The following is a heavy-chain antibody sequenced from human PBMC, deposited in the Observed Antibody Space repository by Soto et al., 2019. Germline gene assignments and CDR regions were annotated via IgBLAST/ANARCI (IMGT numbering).Heavy chain of an antibody. CDR1: GGSISSSSYY. J-gene: IGHJ4*02. V-gene: IGHV4-39*01. CDR2: IYYSGST. D-gene: IGHD2-15*01. CDR3: ARHTPAISISDH. Sequence: QLQLQESGPGLVKPSETLSLTCTVSGGSISSSSYYWGWIRQPPGKGLEWIGSIYYSGSTYYNPSLKSRVPISVXXSKNQLSLKRSSVTAAATAVYYCARHTPAISISDHWGQGTLVTVSS.